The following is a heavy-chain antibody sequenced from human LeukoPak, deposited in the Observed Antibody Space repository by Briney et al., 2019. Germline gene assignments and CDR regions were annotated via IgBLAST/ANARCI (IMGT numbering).Heavy chain of an antibody. J-gene: IGHJ4*02. D-gene: IGHD5-12*01. Sequence: GGSLRLSCAASGFIVSSTYMSWVRQAPGKGLEWVSVIYTGGSTHYADSVKGRFTISRDKSKNTLYLQMNSLRAEDTAVYYCARWLPGERDYWGQGTLVTVSS. CDR1: GFIVSSTY. CDR2: IYTGGST. CDR3: ARWLPGERDY. V-gene: IGHV3-66*01.